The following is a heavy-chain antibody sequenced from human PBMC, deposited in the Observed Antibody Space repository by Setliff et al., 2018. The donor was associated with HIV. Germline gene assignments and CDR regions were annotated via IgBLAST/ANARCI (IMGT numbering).Heavy chain of an antibody. CDR3: AREGGSTIFGVARYFDH. Sequence: ASVKVSCKASGYTFRSYGISWVRQAPGQGLEWMGWISSHTGNTNYAQKMQGRVTMTIDTSTSTAYMELRSLRSDDTAVYDCAREGGSTIFGVARYFDHWGQGTLVTVSS. CDR2: ISSHTGNT. D-gene: IGHD3-3*01. V-gene: IGHV1-18*01. J-gene: IGHJ4*02. CDR1: GYTFRSYG.